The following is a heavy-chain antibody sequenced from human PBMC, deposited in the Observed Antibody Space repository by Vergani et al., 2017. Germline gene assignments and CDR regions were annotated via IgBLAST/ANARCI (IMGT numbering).Heavy chain of an antibody. D-gene: IGHD3-22*01. Sequence: QVQLQESGPGLVKPSQTLSLTCTVSGGSISSGGYYWSWIRQHPGKGLEWIGYIYYSGSTYYNPSLKRRVTISVDTSKNQFSLKLSSVTAADTAAYYCARSEVGSGYYYVNPFDAFDIWGQGTMVTVSA. CDR3: ARSEVGSGYYYVNPFDAFDI. CDR1: GGSISSGGYY. CDR2: IYYSGST. V-gene: IGHV4-31*03. J-gene: IGHJ3*02.